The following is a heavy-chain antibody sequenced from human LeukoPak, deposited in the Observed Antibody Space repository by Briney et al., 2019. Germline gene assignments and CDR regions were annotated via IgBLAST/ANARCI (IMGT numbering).Heavy chain of an antibody. CDR1: GGTFSSYA. V-gene: IGHV1-8*02. CDR2: MNPNSGNT. Sequence: ASVKVSCKASGGTFSSYAISWVRQAPGQGLEWMGWMNPNSGNTGYAQKFQGRVTMTRNTSISTAYMELSSLRSEDTAVYYCARGLYYDFWSGYFRSGSSGDAFDIWGQGTMVTVSS. J-gene: IGHJ3*02. CDR3: ARGLYYDFWSGYFRSGSSGDAFDI. D-gene: IGHD3-3*01.